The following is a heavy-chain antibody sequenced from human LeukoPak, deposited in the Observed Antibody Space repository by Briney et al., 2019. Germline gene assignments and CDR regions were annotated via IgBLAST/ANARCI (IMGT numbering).Heavy chain of an antibody. J-gene: IGHJ4*02. D-gene: IGHD3-10*01. CDR2: ISAYNGNT. CDR3: ARDSKILLWFGEPAFDY. CDR1: GYTFTSYG. Sequence: ASVKVSCKASGYTFTSYGISWVRQAPGQGLEWMGWISAYNGNTNYAQKLQGRVTMTTDTSTSTAYMELRSLRSDDTAVYYCARDSKILLWFGEPAFDYWGQGTLVTVSS. V-gene: IGHV1-18*01.